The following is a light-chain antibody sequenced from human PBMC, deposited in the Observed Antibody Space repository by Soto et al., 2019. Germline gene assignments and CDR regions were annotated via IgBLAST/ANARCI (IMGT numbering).Light chain of an antibody. CDR1: QSIRSW. J-gene: IGKJ1*01. V-gene: IGKV1-5*01. Sequence: DIQMTQSPSTLSASVGDRVTITCRASQSIRSWLAWYQQKPGKAPKLLIYDASILQSGVPSRFSGSGSGTEFTLTISSLHPDDCATYYCQQYKNSWTFGQGTKAEIK. CDR2: DAS. CDR3: QQYKNSWT.